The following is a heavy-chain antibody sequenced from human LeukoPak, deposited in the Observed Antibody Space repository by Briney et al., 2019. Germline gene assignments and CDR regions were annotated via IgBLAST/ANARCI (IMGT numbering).Heavy chain of an antibody. CDR1: AFTFSSNW. CDR3: ARDRGYSSFDY. CDR2: IKADGSEI. V-gene: IGHV3-7*01. J-gene: IGHJ4*02. D-gene: IGHD4-23*01. Sequence: QSGGSLRLSCEASAFTFSSNWMSWVRQAPGKGLEWVANIKADGSEINYVDSVKGRFTISRDNAKNSLFLQMNSLRVEDTAVYYCARDRGYSSFDYWGQGTLVTVSS.